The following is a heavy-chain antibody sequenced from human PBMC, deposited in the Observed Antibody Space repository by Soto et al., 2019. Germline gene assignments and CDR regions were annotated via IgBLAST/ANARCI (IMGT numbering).Heavy chain of an antibody. V-gene: IGHV4-34*01. D-gene: IGHD3-10*01. CDR1: GGAFNGYY. CDR2: INHSGTV. Sequence: QVHLQQWGAGLLKPSETLSLTCAVNGGAFNGYYWTWIRQSPGKGLQWIGEINHSGTVDYNPSLNSRVTFSLDTSKKQFSLTRTSVTAADTSVYYCARAGAALVRGSIGGFDYWGQGTLVTVSS. CDR3: ARAGAALVRGSIGGFDY. J-gene: IGHJ4*02.